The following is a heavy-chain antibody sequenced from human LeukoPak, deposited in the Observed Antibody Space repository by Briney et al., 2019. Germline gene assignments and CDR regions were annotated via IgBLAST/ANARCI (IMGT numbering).Heavy chain of an antibody. CDR2: IKTDGSRT. J-gene: IGHJ4*02. D-gene: IGHD2-15*01. Sequence: PGGSLRLSCAASGFTFSPYWMHWVRQAPGKGLVWVSRIKTDGSRTAYADSVKGRFTISRDNAKNTLYLQMNSLRAEDTAVYYCARDRRGYCNRGTCYWKFDYWGPGTLVTVSS. CDR3: ARDRRGYCNRGTCYWKFDY. CDR1: GFTFSPYW. V-gene: IGHV3-74*01.